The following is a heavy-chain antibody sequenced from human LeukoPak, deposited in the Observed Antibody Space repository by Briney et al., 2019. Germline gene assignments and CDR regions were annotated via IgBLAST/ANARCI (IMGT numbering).Heavy chain of an antibody. CDR1: GFIDSSKY. CDR2: IYSGANT. CDR3: ARLGPYYFDS. Sequence: GGSLRLSCAASGFIDSSKYMSWVRQAPGKGLEWVSVIYSGANTYYADSVQGRFTISRDTSRNTLYLQMNSLRAEDTAVYYCARLGPYYFDSWGQGTLVIVSS. D-gene: IGHD3-16*01. J-gene: IGHJ4*02. V-gene: IGHV3-53*01.